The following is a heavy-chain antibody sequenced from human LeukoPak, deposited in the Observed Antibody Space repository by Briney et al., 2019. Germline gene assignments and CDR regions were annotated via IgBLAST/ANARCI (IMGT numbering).Heavy chain of an antibody. CDR2: INAGNGNT. V-gene: IGHV1-3*01. CDR3: AKDVVGAALYWYFDL. Sequence: ASVKVSCKASGYTFTSYAMHWVRQAPGQRLEWMGWINAGNGNTKYSQKFQGRVTITRDTSASTAYMELSSLRSEDTAVYYCAKDVVGAALYWYFDLWGRGTLVTVSS. D-gene: IGHD2-15*01. J-gene: IGHJ2*01. CDR1: GYTFTSYA.